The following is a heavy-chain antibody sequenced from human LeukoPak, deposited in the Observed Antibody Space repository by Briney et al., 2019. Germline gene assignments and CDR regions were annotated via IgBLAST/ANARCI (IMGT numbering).Heavy chain of an antibody. J-gene: IGHJ4*02. V-gene: IGHV1-24*01. CDR3: ATVGFGGNSALDPYYFDY. CDR2: FDPEDGET. Sequence: ASVKVSCKVSGYTLTELSIHWVRQAPGKGLEWMGGFDPEDGETIYAQKFQGRVTMTEDTSTDTAYMELSSLRSEDTAVYYCATVGFGGNSALDPYYFDYWGQGTLVTVSS. D-gene: IGHD4-23*01. CDR1: GYTLTELS.